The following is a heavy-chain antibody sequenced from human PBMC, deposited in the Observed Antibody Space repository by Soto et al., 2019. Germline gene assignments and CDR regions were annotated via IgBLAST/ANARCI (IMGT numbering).Heavy chain of an antibody. CDR2: IIPILGIA. D-gene: IGHD2-2*01. Sequence: QIQLVQSGAEVKKPGSSVKVSCKASGGTFSSYTISWVRQAPGQGLEWMGRIIPILGIANYAQKFQGRVTITADKSTSTAYMELSSLRSEDTAVYYCARDQDVVVPAANQPKGEYYYYGMDVWGQGTTVTVSS. CDR1: GGTFSSYT. V-gene: IGHV1-69*08. J-gene: IGHJ6*02. CDR3: ARDQDVVVPAANQPKGEYYYYGMDV.